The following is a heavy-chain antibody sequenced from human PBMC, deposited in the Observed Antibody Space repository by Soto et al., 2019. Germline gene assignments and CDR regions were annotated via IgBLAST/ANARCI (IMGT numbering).Heavy chain of an antibody. CDR3: TRGRYVDY. J-gene: IGHJ4*02. Sequence: QGHLLQSGAAVKKPGASVKVSCKGSGYGFTTYGSTWVRQAPGQGLEWMAWISAHYGNTNYAQKLQGRVTVTRDTSTSTAYMERRSLRSDDTAVYYCTRGRYVDYWGQGALVTVSS. D-gene: IGHD1-1*01. V-gene: IGHV1-18*01. CDR1: GYGFTTYG. CDR2: ISAHYGNT.